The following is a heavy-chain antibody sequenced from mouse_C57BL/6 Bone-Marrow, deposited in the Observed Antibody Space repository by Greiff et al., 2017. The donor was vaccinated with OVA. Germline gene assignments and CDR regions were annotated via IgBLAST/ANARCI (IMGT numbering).Heavy chain of an antibody. CDR2: ISSGSSTI. CDR3: ARPYYYGSLPWFAY. D-gene: IGHD1-1*01. V-gene: IGHV5-17*01. CDR1: GFTFSDYG. J-gene: IGHJ3*01. Sequence: DVKLVESGGGLVKPGGSLKLSCAASGFTFSDYGMHGVRQAPEKGLEWVAYISSGSSTIYYADTVKGRFTISRDNAKNTMFLQMTSLRSEDTAMYYCARPYYYGSLPWFAYWGQGTLVTVSA.